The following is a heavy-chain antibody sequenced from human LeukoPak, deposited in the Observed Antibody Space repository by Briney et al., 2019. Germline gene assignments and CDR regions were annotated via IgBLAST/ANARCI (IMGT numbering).Heavy chain of an antibody. CDR3: AKDRTVGASYWYFDL. CDR2: ISSSGSGGNT. D-gene: IGHD1-26*01. J-gene: IGHJ2*01. Sequence: GGSLRLSCVASGVTLSNYAMSWARQAPGKGLEWVSGISSSGSGGNTYYADSVKGRFTTSRDSSRNTLFLHMNTLRAEDTAIYYCAKDRTVGASYWYFDLWGRGTLVTVSS. V-gene: IGHV3-23*01. CDR1: GVTLSNYA.